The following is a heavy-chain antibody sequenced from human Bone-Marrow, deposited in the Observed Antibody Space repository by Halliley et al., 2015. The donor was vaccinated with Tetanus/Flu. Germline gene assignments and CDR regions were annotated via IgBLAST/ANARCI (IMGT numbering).Heavy chain of an antibody. CDR2: IYHSGTT. V-gene: IGHV4-59*01. CDR3: AVFYDISAYSHFDY. J-gene: IGHJ4*02. Sequence: TLSLTCTVSGAAISSYYWSWIRQPPGKGLEWIGYIYHSGTTNYNPSLKSRVTISVDTSKNQFSLKLTSVTAADTAVYYCAVFYDISAYSHFDYWGPGPLVSLS. D-gene: IGHD3-22*01. CDR1: GAAISSYY.